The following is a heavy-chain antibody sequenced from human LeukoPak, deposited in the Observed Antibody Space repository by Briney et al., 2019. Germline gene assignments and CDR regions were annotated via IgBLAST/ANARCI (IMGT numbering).Heavy chain of an antibody. CDR1: GNTFTNFY. J-gene: IGHJ4*02. CDR3: ARGPNQYGSGSFDS. V-gene: IGHV1-46*01. Sequence: GASVKVSCKASGNTFTNFYMQWVRQAPGQGLEWMGISNPSGSNTSYAQKFQGRVTMTRDTSTSTVYMELSSLRSEGTAVYYCARGPNQYGSGSFDSWGQGTLVTVSS. D-gene: IGHD3-10*01. CDR2: SNPSGSNT.